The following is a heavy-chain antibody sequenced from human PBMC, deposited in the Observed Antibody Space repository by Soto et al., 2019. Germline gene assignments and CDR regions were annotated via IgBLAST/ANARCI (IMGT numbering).Heavy chain of an antibody. V-gene: IGHV1-58*01. CDR2: IVVGSGNT. D-gene: IGHD1-26*01. J-gene: IGHJ4*02. Sequence: QMQLVQSGPEVKKPGTSVKVSCKASGFTFTSSAVQWVRQARGQRLEWIGWIVVGSGNTNYAQKFQERVTITRDMXIRPAYMERRSLRSEDTAVYYCAADSTVVGATGGDYWGQGTLVTVSS. CDR3: AADSTVVGATGGDY. CDR1: GFTFTSSA.